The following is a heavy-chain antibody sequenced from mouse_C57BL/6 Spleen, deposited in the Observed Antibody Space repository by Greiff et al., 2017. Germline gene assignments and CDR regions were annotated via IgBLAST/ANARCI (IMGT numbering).Heavy chain of an antibody. V-gene: IGHV7-3*01. Sequence: EVKLVESGGGLVQPGGSLSLSCAASGFTFTDYYMSWVRQPPGKALEWLGFIRNKANGYTTEYSASVKGRFTISRDNSQSILYLQMNALRAEDSATYYCARYADYYYGRGYFDVWGTGTTVTVSS. J-gene: IGHJ1*03. CDR1: GFTFTDYY. CDR3: ARYADYYYGRGYFDV. CDR2: IRNKANGYTT. D-gene: IGHD1-1*01.